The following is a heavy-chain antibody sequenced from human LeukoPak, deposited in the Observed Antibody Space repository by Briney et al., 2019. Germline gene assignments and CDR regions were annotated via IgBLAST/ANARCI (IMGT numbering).Heavy chain of an antibody. CDR1: GGSISNGGYY. CDR2: IYYNGHT. Sequence: SETLSLTCTVSGGSISNGGYYWGWIRQLPGKGLEWIGYIYYNGHTYYNPSLKSRIVISVDTSKNQFSLKLSSVTAEDTAVYYWASRIDYNYAIDYWGQGTLVTVSS. CDR3: ASRIDYNYAIDY. D-gene: IGHD5-18*01. V-gene: IGHV4-31*03. J-gene: IGHJ4*02.